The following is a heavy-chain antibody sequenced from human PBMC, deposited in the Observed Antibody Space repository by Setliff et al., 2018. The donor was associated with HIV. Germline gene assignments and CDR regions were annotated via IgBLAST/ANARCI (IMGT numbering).Heavy chain of an antibody. CDR1: GFTFTSHS. V-gene: IGHV3-21*04. Sequence: GESLKISCVTSGFTFTSHSMNWVRLRPGKGLEWVASISGSGTYTHYADSVRGRFTVSRDNAKNSLYLQMNGLRAEDTAVYYCVRDHLWAFDYWGQGTLVTVSS. CDR2: ISGSGTYT. CDR3: VRDHLWAFDY. J-gene: IGHJ4*02. D-gene: IGHD1-26*01.